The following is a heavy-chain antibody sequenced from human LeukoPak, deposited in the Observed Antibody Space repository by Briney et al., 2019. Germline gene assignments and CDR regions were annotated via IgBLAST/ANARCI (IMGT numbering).Heavy chain of an antibody. V-gene: IGHV4-4*07. D-gene: IGHD2-8*01. CDR2: IYTSGST. Sequence: SETLSLTCTVSGGSISSYYWNWIRQPAGKGLEWVGHIYTSGSTNYNSSLKSRVTMSVDTSKNQFSVKLNSVIAADTAMYYCARGVYLGNGYYFDYWGQGTLVTVSS. J-gene: IGHJ4*02. CDR1: GGSISSYY. CDR3: ARGVYLGNGYYFDY.